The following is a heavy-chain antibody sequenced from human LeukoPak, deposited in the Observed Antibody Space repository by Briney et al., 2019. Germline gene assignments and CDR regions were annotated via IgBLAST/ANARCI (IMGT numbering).Heavy chain of an antibody. CDR3: ARESAIAAVGRPYQYFDY. CDR1: GFTFSKYW. V-gene: IGHV1-2*02. J-gene: IGHJ4*02. Sequence: GGSLRLSCAASGFTFSKYWMHWVRQAPGQGLEWMGWINPNSGSTNYAQKFQGRVTMTRDTSISTAYMELSRQRSDDTAVYYCARESAIAAVGRPYQYFDYWGQGSLVTVSS. CDR2: INPNSGST. D-gene: IGHD6-13*01.